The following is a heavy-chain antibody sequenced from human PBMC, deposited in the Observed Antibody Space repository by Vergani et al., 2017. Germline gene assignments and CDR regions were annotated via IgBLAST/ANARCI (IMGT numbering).Heavy chain of an antibody. CDR3: ARLDYDFWSGYYPAY. V-gene: IGHV5-10-1*03. CDR2: IDPSDSYT. Sequence: EVQLVQSGAEVKKPGESLRISCKGSGYSFTSYWLSWVRQMPGKGLEWMGRIDPSDSYTNYSPSFQGHVTISADKSISTAYLQWSSLKASDTAMYYCARLDYDFWSGYYPAYWGQGTLVTVSS. D-gene: IGHD3-3*01. J-gene: IGHJ4*02. CDR1: GYSFTSYW.